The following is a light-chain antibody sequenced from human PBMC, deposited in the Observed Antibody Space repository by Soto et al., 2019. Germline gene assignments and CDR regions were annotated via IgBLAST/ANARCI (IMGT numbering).Light chain of an antibody. CDR1: QSVSNY. CDR2: DAS. J-gene: IGKJ5*01. V-gene: IGKV3-11*01. CDR3: QQYGSSLIT. Sequence: EIGLTQSPATLSLSPGERPTLSCRASQSVSNYLSWFQQSTGQAPRLVIFDASNRDTGIPARFSGSGSGTDFTLAIRSLEPEDFAVYYCQQYGSSLITFGQGTRLEIK.